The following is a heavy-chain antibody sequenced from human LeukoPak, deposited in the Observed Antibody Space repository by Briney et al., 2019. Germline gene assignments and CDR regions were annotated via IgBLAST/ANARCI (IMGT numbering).Heavy chain of an antibody. V-gene: IGHV1-69*05. CDR1: GGTFSSYA. D-gene: IGHD1-26*01. CDR3: ARGTVGALYYFDY. J-gene: IGHJ4*02. CDR2: IIPIFGTA. Sequence: SVKVSCKASGGTFSSYAISWVRQAPGQGLEWMEGIIPIFGTANYAQKFQGRVTITTDESTSTAYMELSSLRSEDTAVYYCARGTVGALYYFDYWGQGTLVTVSS.